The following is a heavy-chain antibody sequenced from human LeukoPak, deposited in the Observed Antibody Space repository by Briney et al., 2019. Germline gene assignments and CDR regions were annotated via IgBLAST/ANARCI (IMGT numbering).Heavy chain of an antibody. V-gene: IGHV4-4*07. J-gene: IGHJ4*02. D-gene: IGHD3-22*01. CDR2: IYTSGSA. CDR1: GGSISSYY. Sequence: PSETLSLTCTVSGGSISSYYWSWIRQPAGKGLEWIGRIYTSGSANYNPSLKSRVTMSVDTSKNQFSLKLSSVTAADTAAYYCARFSPDSSGYYFDYWGQGTLVIVSS. CDR3: ARFSPDSSGYYFDY.